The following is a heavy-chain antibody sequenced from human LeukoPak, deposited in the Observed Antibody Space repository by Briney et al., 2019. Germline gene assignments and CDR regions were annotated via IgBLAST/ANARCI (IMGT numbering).Heavy chain of an antibody. V-gene: IGHV3-23*01. D-gene: IGHD6-13*01. CDR3: AREDASSWDY. CDR1: GFTFSSYG. Sequence: PGGSLRLSCAASGFTFSSYGMSWVRQAPGKGLEWVSAISGSGGSTYYADSVKGRFTISRDNAKNSLYLQMNSLRAEDTAVYYCAREDASSWDYWGQGILVTVSS. J-gene: IGHJ4*02. CDR2: ISGSGGST.